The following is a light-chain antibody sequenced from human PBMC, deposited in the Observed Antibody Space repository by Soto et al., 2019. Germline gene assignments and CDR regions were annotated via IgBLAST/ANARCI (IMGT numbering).Light chain of an antibody. CDR1: SSNVGNNF. V-gene: IGLV1-51*01. CDR2: DNH. Sequence: QSVLTQPPSVSAAPGQRVTISCSGDSSNVGNNFVSWYQQPPGTAPKLLIYDNHKRPSGIPDRFSGSKSGTSATLDITGLQTGDEADYYCGTWYSSLSVVVFGGGTKLTVL. CDR3: GTWYSSLSVVV. J-gene: IGLJ3*02.